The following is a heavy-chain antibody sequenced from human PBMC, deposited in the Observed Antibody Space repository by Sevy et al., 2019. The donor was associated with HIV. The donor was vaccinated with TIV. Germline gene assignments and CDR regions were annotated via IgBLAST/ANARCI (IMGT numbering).Heavy chain of an antibody. J-gene: IGHJ6*02. D-gene: IGHD6-19*01. Sequence: GGSLRLSCAASGFTFSSYGMHWVRQAPGKGLEWVAVIWYDGSNKYYADSVKGRFTISRDNSKNTLYLQMNSLGAEDTAVYYCARTYSSGWYGLSYYYGMDVWGQGTTVTVSS. CDR3: ARTYSSGWYGLSYYYGMDV. V-gene: IGHV3-33*01. CDR1: GFTFSSYG. CDR2: IWYDGSNK.